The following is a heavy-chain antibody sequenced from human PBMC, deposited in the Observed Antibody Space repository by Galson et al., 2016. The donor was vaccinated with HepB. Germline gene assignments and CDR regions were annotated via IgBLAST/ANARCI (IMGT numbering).Heavy chain of an antibody. CDR3: ARVPFIAAAGTVDY. CDR2: IGSITSTI. J-gene: IGHJ4*02. V-gene: IGHV3-48*01. D-gene: IGHD6-13*01. CDR1: GFTLSNSG. Sequence: SLRLSCAASGFTLSNSGMNWVRQAPGKGLEWVSYIGSITSTIYYADSVKGRFTISRDNAENSLYLQMNSLRAEDTAVYYCARVPFIAAAGTVDYWGQGTLVTVSS.